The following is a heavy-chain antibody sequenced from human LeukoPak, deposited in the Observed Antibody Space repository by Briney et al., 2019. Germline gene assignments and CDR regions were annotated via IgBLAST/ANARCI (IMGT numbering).Heavy chain of an antibody. CDR3: ARANPPHIVVVTAISIDY. V-gene: IGHV1-18*01. Sequence: APVKVSCKASGYTFTSYGISWVRQAPGQGLEWMGWISAYNGNTNYAQKLQGRVTMTTDTSTSTAYMELRSLRSDDTAVYYCARANPPHIVVVTAISIDYWGQGTLVTVSS. CDR2: ISAYNGNT. D-gene: IGHD2-21*02. CDR1: GYTFTSYG. J-gene: IGHJ4*02.